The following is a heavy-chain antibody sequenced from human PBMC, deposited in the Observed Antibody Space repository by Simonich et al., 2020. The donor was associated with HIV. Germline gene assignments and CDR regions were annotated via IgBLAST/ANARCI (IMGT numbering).Heavy chain of an antibody. D-gene: IGHD2-2*01. CDR3: ARGFYQRLYYFDY. CDR1: GGSFSGYY. Sequence: QVQLQQWGAGLLKPSETLSLTCAVYGGSFSGYYWSWIRQPPGKGLEGIGEINHSGSTNSNPSLKSRVTISVYTSKNQFSLKLSSVTAADTAVYYCARGFYQRLYYFDYWGQGTLVTVSS. V-gene: IGHV4-34*01. J-gene: IGHJ4*02. CDR2: INHSGST.